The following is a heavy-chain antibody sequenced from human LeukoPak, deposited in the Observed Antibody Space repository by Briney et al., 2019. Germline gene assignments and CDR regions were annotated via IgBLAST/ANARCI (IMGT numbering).Heavy chain of an antibody. D-gene: IGHD6-19*01. V-gene: IGHV4-59*08. CDR2: IYYSGST. J-gene: IGHJ3*02. Sequence: SETLSLTCTVSGGSISSYYWSWIRQPPGKGLEWIGYIYYSGSTNYNPSLKSRVTISVDTSKNQFSLKLSSLTAADTAVYYCAKGSDSSGLTVAFDIWGQGTMVTVSS. CDR1: GGSISSYY. CDR3: AKGSDSSGLTVAFDI.